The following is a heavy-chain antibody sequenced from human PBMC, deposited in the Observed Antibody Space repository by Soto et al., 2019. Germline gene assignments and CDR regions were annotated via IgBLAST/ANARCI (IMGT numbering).Heavy chain of an antibody. J-gene: IGHJ4*02. CDR1: GFTFSSYG. V-gene: IGHV3-30*18. CDR3: AKEGCSGGICYGFDY. Sequence: QVQLVESGGGVVQPGRSLRLSCAASGFTFSSYGMHWVRQAPGKGLEWVAVMSWDGSDEFYEETVKGRLTVSRDNSRNPLYLQMYSLRPEDTAVYYCAKEGCSGGICYGFDYWGQGTLVTVSS. D-gene: IGHD2-15*01. CDR2: MSWDGSDE.